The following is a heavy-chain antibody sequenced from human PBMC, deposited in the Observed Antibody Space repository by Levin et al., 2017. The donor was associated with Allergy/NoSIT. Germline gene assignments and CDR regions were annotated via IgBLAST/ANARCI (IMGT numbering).Heavy chain of an antibody. D-gene: IGHD3-22*01. CDR1: GFTFSNYA. CDR3: ARSYHDSSGYLID. CDR2: ISYDGSNK. Sequence: PGGSLRLSCAASGFTFSNYAMHWVRQAPGKGLEWVAVISYDGSNKYYADSVKGRFTISRDNSKNTLYLQMNSLRAEDTAVYYCARSYHDSSGYLIDWGQGTLVTVSS. J-gene: IGHJ4*02. V-gene: IGHV3-30*04.